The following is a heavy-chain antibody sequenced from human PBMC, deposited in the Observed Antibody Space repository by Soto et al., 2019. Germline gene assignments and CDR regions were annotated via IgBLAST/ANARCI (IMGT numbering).Heavy chain of an antibody. D-gene: IGHD3-10*01. J-gene: IGHJ4*02. CDR2: INHSGST. CDR3: ARSRSLLWFGTSHGGYFDY. V-gene: IGHV4-34*01. CDR1: GGAFSGYY. Sequence: SETLSITYAVYGGAFSGYYWSGIRQPPGKGLEWIGEINHSGSTNYNPSLKSRVTISVDTSKNQFSLKLSSVTAADTAVYYCARSRSLLWFGTSHGGYFDYWGQG.